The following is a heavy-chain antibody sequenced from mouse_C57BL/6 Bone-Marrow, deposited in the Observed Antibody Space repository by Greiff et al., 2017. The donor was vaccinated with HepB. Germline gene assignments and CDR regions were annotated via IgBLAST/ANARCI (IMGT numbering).Heavy chain of an antibody. CDR1: GYTFTSYT. CDR2: INPSSGYT. J-gene: IGHJ4*01. CDR3: ASPPYYDYDRGCYAMDY. V-gene: IGHV1-4*01. Sequence: QVQLQQSGAELARPGASVKMSCKASGYTFTSYTMHWVKQRPGQGLEWIGYINPSSGYTKYKQKFKDKATLTADKSSSTAYMQLSSLTSEDSAVYYCASPPYYDYDRGCYAMDYWGQGTSVTVSS. D-gene: IGHD2-4*01.